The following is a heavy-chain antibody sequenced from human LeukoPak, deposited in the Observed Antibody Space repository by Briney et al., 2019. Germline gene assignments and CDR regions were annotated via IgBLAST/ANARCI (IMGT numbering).Heavy chain of an antibody. CDR1: GFTFSSYG. CDR2: IRYDGSNK. J-gene: IGHJ4*02. Sequence: GGSLRLSCAASGFTFSSYGMHWVRQAPGKGLEWVAFIRYDGSNKYYADSVEGRFTISRDNSKNTLYLQMNSLRAEDTAVYYCAKGQTYYYDSSGYRPFDYWGQGTLVTVSS. CDR3: AKGQTYYYDSSGYRPFDY. V-gene: IGHV3-30*02. D-gene: IGHD3-22*01.